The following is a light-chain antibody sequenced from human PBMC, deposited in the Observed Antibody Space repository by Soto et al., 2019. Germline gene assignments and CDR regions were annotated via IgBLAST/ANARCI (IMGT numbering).Light chain of an antibody. V-gene: IGKV3-20*01. CDR1: QSVSNNY. Sequence: EVVLTQSPDTLSLSPGERATLSCRASQSVSNNYFAWYQQKPGQAPRLLIFGSSDRATGVPDRFSGTGSGTDFTLTISRREPEDFAVYYCQQYGSSPPYTFGQGTKLEIK. CDR3: QQYGSSPPYT. J-gene: IGKJ2*01. CDR2: GSS.